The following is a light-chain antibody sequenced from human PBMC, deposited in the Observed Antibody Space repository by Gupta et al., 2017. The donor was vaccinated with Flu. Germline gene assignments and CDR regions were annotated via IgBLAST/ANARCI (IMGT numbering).Light chain of an antibody. CDR1: QSVSSSY. CDR3: QQYSSPTWT. CDR2: GAS. Sequence: EIVLTQSPGTLSLSPGERATLSCRASQSVSSSYLAWYQQKPGQAPRLLIYGASSRATGIPDRFSGSGSGTDFTLTISRLEPEDFAVYYCQQYSSPTWTFGQRTKVEIK. V-gene: IGKV3-20*01. J-gene: IGKJ1*01.